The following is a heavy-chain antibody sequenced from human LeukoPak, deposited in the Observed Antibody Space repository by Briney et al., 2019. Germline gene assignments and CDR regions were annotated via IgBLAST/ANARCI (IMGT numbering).Heavy chain of an antibody. V-gene: IGHV3-53*01. CDR3: ARLDIGETDAFDI. CDR1: GFTPSTKY. D-gene: IGHD3-9*01. Sequence: GGSLRISCAASGFTPSTKYMTWVRQAPDKGLEWVSIIFRSGTTYYADSVKGRFIISRDISKEMVYLQMKSLRVDDTAVYYCARLDIGETDAFDIWGQGTLVTVSS. J-gene: IGHJ3*02. CDR2: IFRSGTT.